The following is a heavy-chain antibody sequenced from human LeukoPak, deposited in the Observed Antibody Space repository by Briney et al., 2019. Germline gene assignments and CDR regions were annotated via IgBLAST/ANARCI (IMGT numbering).Heavy chain of an antibody. Sequence: GGSLRLSCAASGFTLSSYGMHWVRQAPGKGLEWVAFIRYDGSNKYYADSVKGRFTISRDNSKNTLYLQMNSLRTEDTAVYYCAKLSDTLQPDSSGYFGYYYWGQGTLVTVSS. V-gene: IGHV3-30*02. CDR2: IRYDGSNK. CDR3: AKLSDTLQPDSSGYFGYYY. D-gene: IGHD3-22*01. CDR1: GFTLSSYG. J-gene: IGHJ4*02.